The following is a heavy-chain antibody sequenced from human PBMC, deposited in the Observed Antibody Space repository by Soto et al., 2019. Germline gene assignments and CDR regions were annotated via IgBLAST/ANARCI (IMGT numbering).Heavy chain of an antibody. V-gene: IGHV4-39*01. D-gene: IGHD2-21*01. Sequence: SETLSLTCTVSGGSISSSSYYWGWIRQPPGKGLEWIGSIYYSGSTYYNPSLKSRVTISVDTSKNQFSLKLSSVTAADTAVYYCARQTGRLSDYFDYWGQGTLVTVSS. CDR3: ARQTGRLSDYFDY. CDR1: GGSISSSSYY. CDR2: IYYSGST. J-gene: IGHJ4*02.